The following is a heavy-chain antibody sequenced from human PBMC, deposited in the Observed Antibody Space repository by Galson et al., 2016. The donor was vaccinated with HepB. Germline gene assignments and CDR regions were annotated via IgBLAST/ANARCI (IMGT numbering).Heavy chain of an antibody. D-gene: IGHD2-21*01. V-gene: IGHV3-15*01. CDR1: GFTFTNAW. J-gene: IGHJ4*02. Sequence: SLRLSCAASGFTFTNAWMTWVRRAPGKGLEWVAHIKSKADGGTVDYAAPVKGRFTISRDDSKNTLYLQMNSLKAEDTALYYCTVTVDVDYYDHWGQGTLVTVSS. CDR2: IKSKADGGTV. CDR3: TVTVDVDYYDH.